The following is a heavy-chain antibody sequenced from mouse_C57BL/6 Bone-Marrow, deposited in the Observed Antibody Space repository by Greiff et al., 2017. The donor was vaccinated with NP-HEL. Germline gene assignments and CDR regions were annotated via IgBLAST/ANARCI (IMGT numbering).Heavy chain of an antibody. D-gene: IGHD3-3*01. V-gene: IGHV1-52*01. CDR3: ARGRGRAMDY. CDR1: GYTFTSYW. Sequence: QVHVKQSGAELVRPGSSVKLSCKASGYTFTSYWMHWVKQRPIQGLEWIGNIDPSDSETHYNQKFKDKATLTVDKSSSTAYMQLSSLTSEDSAVYYCARGRGRAMDYWGQGTSVTVSS. J-gene: IGHJ4*01. CDR2: IDPSDSET.